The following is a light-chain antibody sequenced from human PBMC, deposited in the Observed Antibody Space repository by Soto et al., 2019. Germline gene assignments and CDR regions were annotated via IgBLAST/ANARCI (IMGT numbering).Light chain of an antibody. Sequence: EIVLTQSPGILSWSPGERATLSCRAIQSVSSTYLAWYQQKPGQAPRLLIYGSSNRATGIPDRFSGGGSGTDFTLAISRLEPEDFAVYYCQKYGSSPLKFGQGTKVEIK. CDR1: QSVSSTY. CDR3: QKYGSSPLK. J-gene: IGKJ1*01. CDR2: GSS. V-gene: IGKV3-20*01.